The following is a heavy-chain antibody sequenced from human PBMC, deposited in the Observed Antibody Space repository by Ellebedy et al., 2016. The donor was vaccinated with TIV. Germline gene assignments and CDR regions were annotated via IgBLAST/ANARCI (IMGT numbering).Heavy chain of an antibody. Sequence: SETLSLXXTVSGGSVSSFYWNWIRQPAGKGLEWIGRIYVSGGTNYNPSLKSRVTMSVDTFKNQFSLKLSSVAAADTAVYYCAGTPYYGSGTYYAFDYWGQGTLVTVSS. CDR2: IYVSGGT. D-gene: IGHD3-10*01. V-gene: IGHV4-4*07. CDR3: AGTPYYGSGTYYAFDY. J-gene: IGHJ4*02. CDR1: GGSVSSFY.